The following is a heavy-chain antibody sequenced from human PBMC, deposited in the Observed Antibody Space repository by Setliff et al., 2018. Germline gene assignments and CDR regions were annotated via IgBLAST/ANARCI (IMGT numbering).Heavy chain of an antibody. D-gene: IGHD6-6*01. J-gene: IGHJ4*02. Sequence: SETLSLTCTVYGGSFSNYYWSWIRQPPGKGLEWIGEINHSGSTNYNSSLTSRVTISVDTSKNQFSLRLTSVTAADTAVYYCTSTPRGGINITTRAGAFDSWGQGTLVTVSS. CDR3: TSTPRGGINITTRAGAFDS. CDR1: GGSFSNYY. V-gene: IGHV4-34*01. CDR2: INHSGST.